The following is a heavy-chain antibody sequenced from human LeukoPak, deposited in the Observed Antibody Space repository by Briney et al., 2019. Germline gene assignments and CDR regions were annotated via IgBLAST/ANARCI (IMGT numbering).Heavy chain of an antibody. D-gene: IGHD3-16*02. CDR1: GDSVSSNSAA. V-gene: IGHV6-1*01. Sequence: SQTLSLTCAISGDSVSSNSAAWNWIRQSPSRGLEWLGRTYYRSKWYNDYAVSVKSRITINPDTSKNQFSLQMNSVTAADTAVYYCARALGRVSCFDPWGQGTLVTVSS. CDR3: ARALGRVSCFDP. J-gene: IGHJ5*02. CDR2: TYYRSKWYN.